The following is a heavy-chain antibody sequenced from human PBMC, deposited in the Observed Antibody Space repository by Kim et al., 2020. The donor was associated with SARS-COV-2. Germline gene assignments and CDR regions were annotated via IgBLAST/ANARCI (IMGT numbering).Heavy chain of an antibody. CDR1: GFTFSSYG. V-gene: IGHV3-30*18. D-gene: IGHD1-1*01. CDR2: ISYDGSNK. J-gene: IGHJ4*02. Sequence: GGSLRLSCAASGFTFSSYGMHWVRQAPGKGLEWVAVISYDGSNKYYADSVKGRFTISRDNSKNTLYLQMNSLRAEDTAVYYCAKGYVYAGGVDYWGQGTLVTFSS. CDR3: AKGYVYAGGVDY.